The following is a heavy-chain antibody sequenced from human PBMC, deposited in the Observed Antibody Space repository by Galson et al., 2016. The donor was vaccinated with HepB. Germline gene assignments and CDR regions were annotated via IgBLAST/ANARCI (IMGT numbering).Heavy chain of an antibody. D-gene: IGHD3-16*01. V-gene: IGHV4-4*01. CDR1: GGSITTDSW. Sequence: ETLSLTCAVSGGSITTDSWWKWVRQSPGKGFEWIGDIYHTGTTLYNPSLNNRVTISVDKTKNHFSLMVTSMTAADTAVYFCAKEGGVHVRGYFENWGPGTLVSVSS. J-gene: IGHJ4*02. CDR2: IYHTGTT. CDR3: AKEGGVHVRGYFEN.